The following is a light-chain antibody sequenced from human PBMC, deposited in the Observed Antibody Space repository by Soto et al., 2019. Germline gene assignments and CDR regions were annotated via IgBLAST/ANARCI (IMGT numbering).Light chain of an antibody. Sequence: DIQMTQSPSTLSASVGDRVTITCRASQSISSWLAWYQQKPGKAPKLLIYKASTLESGVPSRFSGSGSGTEFTLTISRLQPDDFAAYYCQPSSTFGPGTKVDIK. CDR2: KAS. J-gene: IGKJ3*01. V-gene: IGKV1-5*03. CDR3: QPSST. CDR1: QSISSW.